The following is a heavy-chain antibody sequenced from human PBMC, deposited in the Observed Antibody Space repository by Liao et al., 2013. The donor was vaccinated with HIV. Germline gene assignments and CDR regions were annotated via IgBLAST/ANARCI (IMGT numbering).Heavy chain of an antibody. Sequence: QVRLQQWGAGLLKPSETLSLTCTVYGGSFSGYYWSWIRQPPREGGVEWIGEINHGGSTNYNPSLKSRVIISIDTFKNQFSLRLSSVTAADTAMYYCTRGSRGTVTPFQYWGQGTLVTVSS. J-gene: IGHJ1*01. CDR3: TRGSRGTVTPFQY. CDR2: INHGGST. V-gene: IGHV4-34*01. D-gene: IGHD4-17*01. CDR1: GGSFSGYY.